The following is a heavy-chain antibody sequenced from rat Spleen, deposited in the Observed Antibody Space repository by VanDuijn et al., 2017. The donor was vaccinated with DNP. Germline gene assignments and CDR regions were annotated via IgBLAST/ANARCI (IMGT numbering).Heavy chain of an antibody. CDR1: GYSISSNY. CDR2: INYSGST. V-gene: IGHV3-1*01. J-gene: IGHJ3*01. CDR3: ARGVDYGGSNWFAY. D-gene: IGHD1-11*01. Sequence: EVQLQESGPGLVKPSQSLSLTCSVTGYSISSNYWGWIRKFPGNKMEWIGHINYSGSTSYNPSLKSRISISRDTSKNQFFLQLNSVTTEDTATYYCARGVDYGGSNWFAYWGQGTLVTVSS.